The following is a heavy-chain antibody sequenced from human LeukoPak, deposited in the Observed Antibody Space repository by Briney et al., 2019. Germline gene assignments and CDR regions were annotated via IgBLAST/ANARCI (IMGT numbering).Heavy chain of an antibody. Sequence: GESLKISCKGSGYSFTSYWIGWVRQMPGKGLEWMGIIHPGDSDTRISPSFQGQVTISVDKSISTAYLQWSSLKASDTAMYYCARGPPSRYCTNAICVNYLDYWGQGTLVTVSS. V-gene: IGHV5-51*01. CDR2: IHPGDSDT. D-gene: IGHD2-8*01. CDR3: ARGPPSRYCTNAICVNYLDY. J-gene: IGHJ4*02. CDR1: GYSFTSYW.